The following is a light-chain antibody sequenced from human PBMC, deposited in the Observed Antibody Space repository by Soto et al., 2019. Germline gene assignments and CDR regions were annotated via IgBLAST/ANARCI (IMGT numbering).Light chain of an antibody. V-gene: IGKV3-11*01. CDR2: DAS. CDR1: QSVSSY. Sequence: EIELTQSPATLSLSPGERATLSCRASQSVSSYLAWYQQKPGQAPRLLIYDASNRATGIPARFSGSGSGTDFTLTISILVPEDFAVYYCQQRSNWPPYTFGQGTKLEIK. J-gene: IGKJ2*01. CDR3: QQRSNWPPYT.